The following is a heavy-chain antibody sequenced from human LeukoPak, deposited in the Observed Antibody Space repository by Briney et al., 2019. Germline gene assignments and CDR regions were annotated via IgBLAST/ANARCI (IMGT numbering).Heavy chain of an antibody. D-gene: IGHD6-19*01. Sequence: SETLSLTCTVSGDSISTYYWSWIRQPAGKGLEWIGYIYYSGSTNYNPSLKSRVTISVDTSKNQFSLKLSSVTAADTAVYYCAREVAGGSFDYWGQGTLVTVSS. J-gene: IGHJ4*02. CDR1: GDSISTYY. CDR2: IYYSGST. CDR3: AREVAGGSFDY. V-gene: IGHV4-59*01.